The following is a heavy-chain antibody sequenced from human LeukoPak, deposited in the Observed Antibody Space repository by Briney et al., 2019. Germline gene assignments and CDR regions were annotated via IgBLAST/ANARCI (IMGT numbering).Heavy chain of an antibody. Sequence: ASVKVYCKAAGYTFTGYYMHWVRQAPGQGLEWMGWINPNSGATNYAQNFQGRVTMTRDTSITTAYMEVSRLRSDDTAVYYCARAIGAGSYYRGQIDYWGQGTLVTVSS. J-gene: IGHJ4*02. CDR1: GYTFTGYY. D-gene: IGHD3-10*01. V-gene: IGHV1-2*02. CDR2: INPNSGAT. CDR3: ARAIGAGSYYRGQIDY.